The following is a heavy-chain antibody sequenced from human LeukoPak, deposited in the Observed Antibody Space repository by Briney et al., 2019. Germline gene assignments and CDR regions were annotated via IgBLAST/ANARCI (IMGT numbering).Heavy chain of an antibody. V-gene: IGHV1-18*01. D-gene: IGHD2-15*01. J-gene: IGHJ5*02. Sequence: KLQGRLTMTTDTSTSTVYMELRSLRSDDTAIYYCARGGSGSSTWFDPWGQGTLVTVSS. CDR3: ARGGSGSSTWFDP.